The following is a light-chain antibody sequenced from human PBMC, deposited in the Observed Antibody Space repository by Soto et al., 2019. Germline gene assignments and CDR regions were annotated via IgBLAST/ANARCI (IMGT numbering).Light chain of an antibody. CDR1: QDIINY. Sequence: DIHLTQSPSSLSASVGDRLTITCQASQDIINYLNWYQQKPGKAPTLLIYDGSNLEAGVPSRFSGSGSGTHFTLIISRLQPEELGTYYCQQFDSLPPTFGGGPKVEIK. V-gene: IGKV1-33*01. CDR3: QQFDSLPPT. J-gene: IGKJ4*01. CDR2: DGS.